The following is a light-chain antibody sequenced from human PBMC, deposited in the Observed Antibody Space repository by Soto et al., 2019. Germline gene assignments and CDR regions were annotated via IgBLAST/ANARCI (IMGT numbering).Light chain of an antibody. Sequence: IQLTQSPSPLSGSVGDRVTITCRASQTISSWLAWYQQKPGKAPKLMIYKASTLKSGVPSRFSGSGSGTDCTLTISCLQSEDVATYYCQQYYSYPPALGQGTKVDIK. CDR2: KAS. CDR1: QTISSW. CDR3: QQYYSYPPA. J-gene: IGKJ1*01. V-gene: IGKV1-5*03.